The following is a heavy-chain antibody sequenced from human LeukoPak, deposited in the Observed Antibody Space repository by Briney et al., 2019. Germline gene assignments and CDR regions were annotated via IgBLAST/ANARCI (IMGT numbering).Heavy chain of an antibody. CDR2: IKQDGSEK. V-gene: IGHV3-7*01. J-gene: IGHJ4*02. D-gene: IGHD3-16*02. CDR1: RFTFSSYG. CDR3: ARILRLGELSLPLYYFDY. Sequence: GGSLRLSCAASRFTFSSYGMSWVRQAPGKGLEWVANIKQDGSEKYYVDSVKGRFTISRDNAKNSLYLQMNSLRAEDTAVYYCARILRLGELSLPLYYFDYWGQGTLVTVSS.